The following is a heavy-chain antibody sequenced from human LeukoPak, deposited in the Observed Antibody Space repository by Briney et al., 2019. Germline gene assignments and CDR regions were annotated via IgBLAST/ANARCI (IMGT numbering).Heavy chain of an antibody. CDR2: ISSSSSYI. Sequence: GGSLRLSCAASGFTFSSYWMGWVRQAPGKGLEWVSSISSSSSYIYYADSVKGRFTISRDNAKNSLYLQMNSLRAEDTAVYYCARVSSSVSKPLDYWGQGTLVTVSS. CDR3: ARVSSSVSKPLDY. V-gene: IGHV3-21*01. CDR1: GFTFSSYW. J-gene: IGHJ4*02.